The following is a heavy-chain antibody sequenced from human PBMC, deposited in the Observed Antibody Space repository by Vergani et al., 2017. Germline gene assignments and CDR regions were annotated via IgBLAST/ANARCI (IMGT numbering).Heavy chain of an antibody. Sequence: EVQLQESGGGLVKPGGSLRVSCAASGFSFSTYSINWVRQAPGKGLEWVSSISGRSNYIYNADSLKGRFTISRDNSKNSVYLQMNSLRAEDTAIYYCARKKYYDSKDSYQVEPFGHWGQGTLVNVSA. J-gene: IGHJ4*02. D-gene: IGHD3-22*01. CDR2: ISGRSNYI. V-gene: IGHV3-21*06. CDR1: GFSFSTYS. CDR3: ARKKYYDSKDSYQVEPFGH.